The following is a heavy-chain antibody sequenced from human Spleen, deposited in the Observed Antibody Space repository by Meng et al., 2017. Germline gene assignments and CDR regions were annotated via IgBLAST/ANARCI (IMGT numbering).Heavy chain of an antibody. CDR1: GFTFSSYG. Sequence: GESLKISCAASGFTFSSYGMHWVHQAPGRGLEWVAVIWYDGSNKYYADSVKGRFTISRDNSKNTLYLQMNSLTAEDTAVYYCARDRYYYDSSGYYYSTLDAFDIWGQGTMVTVSS. D-gene: IGHD3-22*01. V-gene: IGHV3-33*01. CDR2: IWYDGSNK. CDR3: ARDRYYYDSSGYYYSTLDAFDI. J-gene: IGHJ3*02.